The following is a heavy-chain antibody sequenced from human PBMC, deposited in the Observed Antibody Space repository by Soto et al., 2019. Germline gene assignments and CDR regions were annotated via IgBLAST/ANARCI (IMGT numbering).Heavy chain of an antibody. V-gene: IGHV3-30*18. CDR3: AKVAVAGKGARQYYYYYGMDV. D-gene: IGHD6-19*01. Sequence: PGGSLRLSCAASGFTFSSYGMHWVRQAPGEGLEWVAVISYDGSNKYYADSVKGRFTISRDNSKNTLYLQMNSLRAEDTAVYYCAKVAVAGKGARQYYYYYGMDVWGQGTTVTVSS. CDR1: GFTFSSYG. J-gene: IGHJ6*02. CDR2: ISYDGSNK.